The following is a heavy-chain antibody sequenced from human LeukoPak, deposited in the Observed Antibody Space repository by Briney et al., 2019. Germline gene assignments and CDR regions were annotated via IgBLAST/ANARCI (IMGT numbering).Heavy chain of an antibody. CDR3: ARGRKKSIAARLDY. CDR1: GYTFTSYD. J-gene: IGHJ4*02. V-gene: IGHV1-8*01. Sequence: ASVKVSCKASGYTFTSYDINWVRQATGQGLEWMGWMNPNSGNTGYAQKFQGRVTMTRNTSISTAYMELSSLRSEDTAVYYCARGRKKSIAARLDYWGQGTLVTVSS. D-gene: IGHD6-6*01. CDR2: MNPNSGNT.